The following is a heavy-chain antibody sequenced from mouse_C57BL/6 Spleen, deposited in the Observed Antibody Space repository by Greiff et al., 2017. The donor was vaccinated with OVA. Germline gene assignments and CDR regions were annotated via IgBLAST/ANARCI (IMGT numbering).Heavy chain of an antibody. D-gene: IGHD4-1*01. J-gene: IGHJ1*03. V-gene: IGHV1-15*01. Sequence: QVQLQQSGAELVRPGASVTLSCKASGYTFTDYEMHWVKQTPVHGLEWIGAIDPETGGTAYNQKFKGKAILTADKSSSTADMELRSLTSEDSAVYYCTYPLGRRYFDVWGTGTTVTVSS. CDR3: TYPLGRRYFDV. CDR2: IDPETGGT. CDR1: GYTFTDYE.